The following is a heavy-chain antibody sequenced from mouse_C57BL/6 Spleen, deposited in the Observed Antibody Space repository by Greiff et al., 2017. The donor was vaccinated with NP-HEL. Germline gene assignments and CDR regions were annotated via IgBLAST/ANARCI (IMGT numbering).Heavy chain of an antibody. J-gene: IGHJ1*03. D-gene: IGHD3-3*01. Sequence: EVKLMESGGGLVKPGGSLKLSCAASGFTFSDYGMHWVRQAPEKGLEWVAYISSGSSTIYYADTVKGRFTISRDNAKNTLFLQMTSLRSEDTAMYYCARLRAGGFDVWGTGTTVTVSS. V-gene: IGHV5-17*01. CDR1: GFTFSDYG. CDR3: ARLRAGGFDV. CDR2: ISSGSSTI.